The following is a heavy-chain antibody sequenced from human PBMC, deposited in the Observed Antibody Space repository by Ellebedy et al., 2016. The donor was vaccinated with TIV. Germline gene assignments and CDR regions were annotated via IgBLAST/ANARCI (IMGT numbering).Heavy chain of an antibody. CDR3: ARHGFSSYYQGVDV. V-gene: IGHV5-10-1*01. CDR1: GYTFSRYS. J-gene: IGHJ6*02. Sequence: GGSLRLXXKASGYTFSRYSIAWVRQKPGKVFEWIGRVDPMNSLFNYYNPSFRGLVTMSADQSVSTVYLQWHNLRAPDTAIYYCARHGFSSYYQGVDVWGQGTTVTVSS. D-gene: IGHD3-10*01. CDR2: VDPMNSLFN.